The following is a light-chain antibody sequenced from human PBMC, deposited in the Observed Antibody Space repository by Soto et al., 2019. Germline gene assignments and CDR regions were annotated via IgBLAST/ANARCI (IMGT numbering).Light chain of an antibody. V-gene: IGKV3-15*01. CDR2: GAS. CDR1: QSVSSN. Sequence: EIVMTQSPATLSVSPGERATLSCRASQSVSSNLAWYQQKPGQAPRLLIYGASTRATGIPARFSGSGSGTEFNLTISSMQSEEFVVYYCQQYYNWSPITFGQGTRLEIK. CDR3: QQYYNWSPIT. J-gene: IGKJ5*01.